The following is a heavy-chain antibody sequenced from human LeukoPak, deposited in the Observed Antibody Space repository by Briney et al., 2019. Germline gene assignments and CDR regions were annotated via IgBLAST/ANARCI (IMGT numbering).Heavy chain of an antibody. CDR3: ARVNDFGDYFDY. CDR2: ISGSGGST. J-gene: IGHJ4*02. Sequence: PGGSLRLSCAASGFTFSSYAMSWVRQAPGKGLEWVSAISGSGGSTYYADSVKGRFTISRDNSKNTLYLQMNSLRAEDTAVYYCARVNDFGDYFDYWGQGTLVTVSS. CDR1: GFTFSSYA. D-gene: IGHD3-3*01. V-gene: IGHV3-23*01.